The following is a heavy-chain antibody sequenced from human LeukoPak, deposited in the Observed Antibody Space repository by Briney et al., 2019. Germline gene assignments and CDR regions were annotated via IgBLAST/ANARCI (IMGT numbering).Heavy chain of an antibody. D-gene: IGHD1-7*01. J-gene: IGHJ4*02. CDR2: IIPIFGTT. Sequence: AASVKVSCKASGYTFTSYYMHWVRQAPGPGLEWMGGIIPIFGTTTYAQKLQGRVTITRDESTSTAYMELSSLRSEDTAVYYCARGMTGTNPLDYWGQGTLVTVSS. V-gene: IGHV1-69*05. CDR1: GYTFTSYY. CDR3: ARGMTGTNPLDY.